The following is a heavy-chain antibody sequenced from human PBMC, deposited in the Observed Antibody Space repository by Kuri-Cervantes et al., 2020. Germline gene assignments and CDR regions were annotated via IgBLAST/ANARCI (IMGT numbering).Heavy chain of an antibody. V-gene: IGHV1-46*01. D-gene: IGHD5-18*01. CDR2: INPSGGST. Sequence: ASVKVSCKASGYTFTSYYMRWVRQAPGQGLEWMGIINPSGGSTSYAQKFQGRVTMTRDTSTSTVYMELSSLRSEDTAVYYCARDLGGYSYGDYYYGMDVWGQGTTVTVSS. CDR1: GYTFTSYY. J-gene: IGHJ6*02. CDR3: ARDLGGYSYGDYYYGMDV.